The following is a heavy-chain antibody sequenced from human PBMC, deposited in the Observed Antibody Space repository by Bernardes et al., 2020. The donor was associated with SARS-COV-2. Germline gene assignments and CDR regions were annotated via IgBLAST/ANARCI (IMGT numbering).Heavy chain of an antibody. CDR2: LSTSGSST. CDR1: GFTFSSYA. CDR3: AKDPPSPGTSFGD. D-gene: IGHD1-1*01. J-gene: IGHJ4*02. V-gene: IGHV3-23*01. Sequence: GGSLRLSCAASGFTFSSYAMSWVRQAPGKGLEWVSTLSTSGSSTYYAGSVKGRFTISRDNSKNTLYLQMDSLRGEDTAVYYCAKDPPSPGTSFGDWGQGTLVTVSS.